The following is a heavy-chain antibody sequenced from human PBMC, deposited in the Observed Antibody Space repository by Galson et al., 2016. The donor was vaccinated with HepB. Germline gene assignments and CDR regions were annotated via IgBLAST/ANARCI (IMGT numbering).Heavy chain of an antibody. J-gene: IGHJ6*02. V-gene: IGHV1-18*01. CDR2: ISAYNGNT. CDR1: GYTFTSYG. D-gene: IGHD2-15*01. Sequence: SVKVSCKASGYTFTSYGISWVRQAPGQGLEWMGWISAYNGNTHYAQKLQGRVTMTTDTSTSTAYMELRSLRSDDTAVYYCARDFLGYCSGGSCYSMDVWGQGTTVTVSS. CDR3: ARDFLGYCSGGSCYSMDV.